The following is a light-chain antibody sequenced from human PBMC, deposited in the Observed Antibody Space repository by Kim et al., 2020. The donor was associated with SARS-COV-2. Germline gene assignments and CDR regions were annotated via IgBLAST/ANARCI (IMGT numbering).Light chain of an antibody. CDR3: NSRDSNDNVV. CDR1: SLRIYY. J-gene: IGLJ2*01. Sequence: SSELTQDPDVSVALGQTVRITSHGDSLRIYYATWYQQKPGQAPILVIYGKNNRPSGIPDRFSGSSSANTASLTITGTQAGDEADYYCNSRDSNDNVVFGGGTQLTVL. CDR2: GKN. V-gene: IGLV3-19*01.